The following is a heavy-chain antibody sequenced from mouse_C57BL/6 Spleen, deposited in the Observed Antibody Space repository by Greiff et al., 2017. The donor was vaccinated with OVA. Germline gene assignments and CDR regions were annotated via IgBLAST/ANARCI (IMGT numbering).Heavy chain of an antibody. J-gene: IGHJ1*03. CDR1: GYTFTSYW. Sequence: QVQLQQSGAELVKPGASVKLSCKASGYTFTSYWMHWVKQRPGQGLEWIGMIHPNSGSTNYNEKFQSKATLTVDKSSSTAYMQLSSLTSEDSAVYYCASPITTVVATSRYFDVWGTGTTVTVSS. CDR2: IHPNSGST. D-gene: IGHD1-1*01. V-gene: IGHV1-64*01. CDR3: ASPITTVVATSRYFDV.